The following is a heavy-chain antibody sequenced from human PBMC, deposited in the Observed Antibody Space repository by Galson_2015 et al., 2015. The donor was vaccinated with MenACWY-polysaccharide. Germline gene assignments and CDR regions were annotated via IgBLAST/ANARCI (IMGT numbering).Heavy chain of an antibody. CDR3: TMDSSGGGAY. CDR1: GFTFANGW. V-gene: IGHV3-15*01. CDR2: IKSHIDGGTT. D-gene: IGHD3-22*01. J-gene: IGHJ4*02. Sequence: SLRLSCAASGFTFANGWMSWVRQAPGKGLERVGRIKSHIDGGTTDYPAPVKDRFTISRDDSKDTLYLRMNSLKTEDTAVYYCTMDSSGGGAYWGQGTLVTVSS.